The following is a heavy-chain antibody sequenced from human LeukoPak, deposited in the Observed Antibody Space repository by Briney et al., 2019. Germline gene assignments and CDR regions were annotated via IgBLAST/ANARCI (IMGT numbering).Heavy chain of an antibody. J-gene: IGHJ4*02. Sequence: ASVKVSCKASGTTFSNYGITWVRQAPGQGLEWMGWISAYNGNTNYAQKFQGRATMTTDTSTSTAYMELRSLRSDDTALYYCARDCSGGTCYLDYWGQGTLVTVSS. D-gene: IGHD2-15*01. V-gene: IGHV1-18*01. CDR2: ISAYNGNT. CDR1: GTTFSNYG. CDR3: ARDCSGGTCYLDY.